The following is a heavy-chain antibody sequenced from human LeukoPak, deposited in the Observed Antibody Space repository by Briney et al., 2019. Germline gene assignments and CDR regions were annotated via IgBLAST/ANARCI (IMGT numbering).Heavy chain of an antibody. V-gene: IGHV4-34*01. Sequence: SETLSLTCAVYGGSFSGYYWSWIRQPPGKGLEWIGEINHSVSTNYNPSLKSRVTISVDTSKNQFSLKLSSVTAADTAVYYCARRRRLRGSYYVPYFDYWGQGTLVTVSS. J-gene: IGHJ4*02. CDR1: GGSFSGYY. D-gene: IGHD1-26*01. CDR2: INHSVST. CDR3: ARRRRLRGSYYVPYFDY.